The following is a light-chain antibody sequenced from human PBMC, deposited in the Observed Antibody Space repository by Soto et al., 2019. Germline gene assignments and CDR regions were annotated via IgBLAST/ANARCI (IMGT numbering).Light chain of an antibody. CDR3: CSYAGSYTGV. V-gene: IGLV2-11*01. CDR1: SSDVGGYNY. CDR2: DVS. J-gene: IGLJ2*01. Sequence: QSALTQPRSVSGSPGQSVTISCTGTSSDVGGYNYVSWYQQHPGKAPKLMSYDVSKRPSGVPDRFSGSKSGNTASLTISGLQAEDEADYYCCSYAGSYTGVFGGGTKVTVL.